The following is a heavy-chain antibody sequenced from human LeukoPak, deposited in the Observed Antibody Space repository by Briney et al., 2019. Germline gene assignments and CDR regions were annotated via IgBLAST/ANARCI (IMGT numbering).Heavy chain of an antibody. CDR3: GRNAGYSDLNY. J-gene: IGHJ4*02. Sequence: SETLSLTCTVSGDSFSSNNYWTWVRQPPGKGLEWIGEIYRSGATNYNPSLRSRVTVSLDKSKNQFSLRLNSVTAADTAIYYCGRNAGYSDLNYWGQGVLVTVSS. V-gene: IGHV4-4*02. CDR1: GDSFSSNNY. CDR2: IYRSGAT. D-gene: IGHD3-22*01.